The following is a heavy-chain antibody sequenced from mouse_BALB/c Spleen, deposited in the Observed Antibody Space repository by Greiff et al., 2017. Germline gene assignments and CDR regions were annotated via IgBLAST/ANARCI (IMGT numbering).Heavy chain of an antibody. Sequence: EVMLVESGGDLVKPGGSLKLSCAASGFTFSSYAMSWVRQTPEKRLEWVASISSGGSTYYPDSVKGRFTISRDNARNILYLQMSSLRSEDTAMYYCARAYYYDYDGFAYWGQGTLVTVSA. CDR1: GFTFSSYA. D-gene: IGHD2-4*01. CDR3: ARAYYYDYDGFAY. V-gene: IGHV5-6-5*01. J-gene: IGHJ3*01. CDR2: ISSGGST.